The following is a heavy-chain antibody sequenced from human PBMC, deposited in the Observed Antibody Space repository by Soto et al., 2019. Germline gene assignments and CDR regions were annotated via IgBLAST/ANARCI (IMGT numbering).Heavy chain of an antibody. V-gene: IGHV3-74*01. CDR3: ARAPLGATDGWFDP. CDR2: INNDGYST. CDR1: GFTFSSYW. Sequence: EVQLVESGGGLVQPGGSLRLSCAASGFTFSSYWMHWVRQAPGKGLVWVSRINNDGYSTSYADSVKGRFTISRDNAKNTLYLQMNSLRAEDTAAYYCARAPLGATDGWFDPWGQGTLVTVSS. J-gene: IGHJ5*02. D-gene: IGHD1-26*01.